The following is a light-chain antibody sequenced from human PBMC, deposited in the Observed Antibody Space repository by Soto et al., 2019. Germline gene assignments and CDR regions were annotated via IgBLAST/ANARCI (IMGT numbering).Light chain of an antibody. Sequence: DIQLTQSPYSLSAAVGDRVTIACRASQNINTYLNWYQQKPGKAPKLQIFDAASLQTGVPSRFSGGGSRTDFTLTITSLQPEDFATYYCQQTSSAPFTFGPGTKVDIK. CDR1: QNINTY. V-gene: IGKV1-39*01. CDR3: QQTSSAPFT. J-gene: IGKJ3*01. CDR2: DAA.